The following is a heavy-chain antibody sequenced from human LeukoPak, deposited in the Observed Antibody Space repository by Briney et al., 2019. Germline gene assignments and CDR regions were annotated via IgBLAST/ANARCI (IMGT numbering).Heavy chain of an antibody. D-gene: IGHD6-13*01. J-gene: IGHJ5*02. CDR3: ARDLIAAAGLFDP. V-gene: IGHV1-69*05. Sequence: SAKVSCKASGGTFSSYAISWVRQAPGQGLEWMGGIIPIFGTANYAQKFQGRVTITRDTSASTAYMELSSLRSEDTAVYYCARDLIAAAGLFDPWGQGTLVTVSS. CDR1: GGTFSSYA. CDR2: IIPIFGTA.